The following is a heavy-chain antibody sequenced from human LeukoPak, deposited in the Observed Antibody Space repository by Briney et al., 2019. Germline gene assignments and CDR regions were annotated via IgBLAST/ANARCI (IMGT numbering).Heavy chain of an antibody. CDR3: ARVPVDTAMVGWYYYXMDV. J-gene: IGHJ6*02. CDR2: ISAYNGNT. CDR1: GYTFTSYG. D-gene: IGHD5-18*01. V-gene: IGHV1-18*01. Sequence: ASVKVSCKASGYTFTSYGISWVRQAPGQGLEWMGWISAYNGNTNYAQKLQGRVTMTTDTSTSTAYMELRSLRSDDTAVYYCARVPVDTAMVGWYYYXMDVWGQXTTVTVSS.